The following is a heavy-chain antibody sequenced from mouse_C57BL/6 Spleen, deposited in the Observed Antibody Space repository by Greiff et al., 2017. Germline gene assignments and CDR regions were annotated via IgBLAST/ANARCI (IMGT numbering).Heavy chain of an antibody. CDR1: GYSITSGYY. J-gene: IGHJ4*01. Sequence: EVQRVESGPGLVKPSQSLSLTCSVTGYSITSGYYWNWIRQFPGNKLEWMGYISYDGSNNYNPSFKNRISITRDTSKNQFFLKLNSVTTEDTATYYCALSNWDNYYAMDYWGQGTSVTVSS. CDR2: ISYDGSN. V-gene: IGHV3-6*01. CDR3: ALSNWDNYYAMDY. D-gene: IGHD4-1*01.